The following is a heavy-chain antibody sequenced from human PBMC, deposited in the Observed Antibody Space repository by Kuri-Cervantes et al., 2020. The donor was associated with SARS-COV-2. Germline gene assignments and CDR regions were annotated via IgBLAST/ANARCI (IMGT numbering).Heavy chain of an antibody. CDR2: IYHSGSI. V-gene: IGHV4-4*02. CDR3: ARDALLVGATGYYFDY. Sequence: SETLSLTCAVSGGSISSSNWWSWVRQPPGKGLEWIGEIYHSGSINYNPSLKSRVTISVDKSKNQFSLKLSSVTAADTAVYYCARDALLVGATGYYFDYWGQGTLVTVSS. J-gene: IGHJ4*02. CDR1: GGSISSSNW. D-gene: IGHD1-26*01.